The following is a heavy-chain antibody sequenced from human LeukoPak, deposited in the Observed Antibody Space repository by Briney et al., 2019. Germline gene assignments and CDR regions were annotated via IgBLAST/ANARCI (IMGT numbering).Heavy chain of an antibody. J-gene: IGHJ4*02. CDR3: AKDLVVQQWLVLKAPFDY. CDR2: ISDSGGST. V-gene: IGHV3-23*01. D-gene: IGHD6-19*01. Sequence: GGSLRLSCAASGFTFSSYAMSWVRQAPGKGLEWVSAISDSGGSTYYADSVKGRFTISRDNSKNTLYLQMNSLRAEDTAVYYCAKDLVVQQWLVLKAPFDYWGQGTLVTVSS. CDR1: GFTFSSYA.